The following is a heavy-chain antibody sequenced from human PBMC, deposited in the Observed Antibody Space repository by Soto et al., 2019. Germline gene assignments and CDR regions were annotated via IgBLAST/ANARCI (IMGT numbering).Heavy chain of an antibody. V-gene: IGHV3-30-3*01. CDR1: GVTFISHA. Sequence: VVSLILSCAASGVTFISHAMHWFRQAPGRGLEWVAGLLFYGTNDFYTDSVKCRVTVSLDNSKNTLYLQMSGLGPEDTAVYFCARGHQCFYIWHLDSWGLRTLVTVSS. J-gene: IGHJ4*02. D-gene: IGHD3-16*01. CDR2: LLFYGTND. CDR3: ARGHQCFYIWHLDS.